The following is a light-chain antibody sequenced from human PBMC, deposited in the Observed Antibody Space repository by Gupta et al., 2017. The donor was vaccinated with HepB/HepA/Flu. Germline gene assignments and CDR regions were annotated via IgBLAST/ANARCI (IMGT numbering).Light chain of an antibody. J-gene: IGKJ1*01. CDR1: QSLLYPSSKKNH. CDR2: WAS. Sequence: DIVMTQSPASLSVSLGERATITCKSGQSLLYPSSKKNHLAWYQQKPGHPPKLLIYWASTRDYGVPDGFSGGGSGKDFTLTSSSRQDEDAEVYYGHQYQGSTTFGQGTKVEIK. V-gene: IGKV4-1*01. CDR3: HQYQGSTT.